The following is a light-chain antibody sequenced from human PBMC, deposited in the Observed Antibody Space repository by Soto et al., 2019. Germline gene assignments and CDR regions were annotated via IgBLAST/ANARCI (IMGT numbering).Light chain of an antibody. Sequence: QIVLTQSPSASASLGASVKLTCTLSSGHSSYAIAWHQQQPEKGPRYLMKLNSDGSHSKGDGIPDRFSGSSSGAERYLTISSLQSEDEADYYCQTWGTGMVFGGGTKLTVL. CDR2: LNSDGSH. V-gene: IGLV4-69*01. J-gene: IGLJ2*01. CDR3: QTWGTGMV. CDR1: SGHSSYA.